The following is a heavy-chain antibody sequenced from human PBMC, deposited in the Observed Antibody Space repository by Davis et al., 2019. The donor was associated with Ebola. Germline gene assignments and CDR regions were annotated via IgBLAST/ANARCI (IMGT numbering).Heavy chain of an antibody. J-gene: IGHJ5*02. CDR3: ARVVTMIVGGWFDP. D-gene: IGHD3-22*01. V-gene: IGHV4-4*02. CDR2: IYHSGST. Sequence: SWFRQAPGKGLEWIGEIYHSGSTNYNPSLKSRVTISVDKSKNQLSLKLSSVTAADTAVYYCARVVTMIVGGWFDPWGQGTLVTVSS.